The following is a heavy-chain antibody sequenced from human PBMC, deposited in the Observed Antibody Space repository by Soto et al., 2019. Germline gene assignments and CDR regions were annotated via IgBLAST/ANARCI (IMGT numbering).Heavy chain of an antibody. Sequence: SQTLSLTCAISGDSLSGNSAAWNWIRQSPSRGLEWLGRTYYMSKWYKDYAVAVKSRITINPDTAKNQFSLQLNSVTPEDTAVYYCAREGGGYSSGCMDVWGQGTMVTVSS. CDR3: AREGGGYSSGCMDV. CDR2: TYYMSKWYK. V-gene: IGHV6-1*01. J-gene: IGHJ6*02. D-gene: IGHD6-19*01. CDR1: GDSLSGNSAA.